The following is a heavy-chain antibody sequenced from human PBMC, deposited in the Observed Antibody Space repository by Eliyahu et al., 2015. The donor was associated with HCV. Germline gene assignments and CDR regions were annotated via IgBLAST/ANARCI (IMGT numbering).Heavy chain of an antibody. CDR3: ARERYSGDDYSPVIDY. CDR1: GDTXSXXT. CDR2: IIPVRDLT. J-gene: IGHJ4*02. Sequence: QVQLVQSGAEVKKPGSSVRVSCKASGDTXSXXTISWVRQXPGXGLEWMARIIPVRDLTNYTREFQGRIALKADIASSTAYMELSSLRSEDTAVYYCARERYSGDDYSPVIDYWGQGSLITVSS. V-gene: IGHV1-69*08. D-gene: IGHD5-12*01.